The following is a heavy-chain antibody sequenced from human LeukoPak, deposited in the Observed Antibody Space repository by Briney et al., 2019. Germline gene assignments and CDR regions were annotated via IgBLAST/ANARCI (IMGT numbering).Heavy chain of an antibody. D-gene: IGHD2-2*01. CDR2: ISSSSDYI. V-gene: IGHV3-21*04. J-gene: IGHJ4*02. Sequence: GGSLRLSCAASGFTLSTYSMNWVRQAPGKGLEWVSSISSSSDYIYYADSVKGRFTISRDNSKNTLYLQMNSLRAEDTAVYYCAKAGRGYCSSTSCYLLDYWGQGTLVTVSS. CDR3: AKAGRGYCSSTSCYLLDY. CDR1: GFTLSTYS.